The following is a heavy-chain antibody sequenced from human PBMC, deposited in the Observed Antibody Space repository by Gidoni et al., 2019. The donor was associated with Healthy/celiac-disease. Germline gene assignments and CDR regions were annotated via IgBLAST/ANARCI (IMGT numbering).Heavy chain of an antibody. CDR3: ARDTPGIAAADPDYYYGMDV. J-gene: IGHJ6*02. D-gene: IGHD6-13*01. V-gene: IGHV3-33*01. Sequence: QVQLVESGGGVVQPGRSLRLSCAASGFTFSSYGMHWVRQAPGKGLEWVAVIWYDGSNKYYADSVKGRFTISRDNSKNTLYLQMNSLRAEDTAVYYCARDTPGIAAADPDYYYGMDVWGQGTTVTVSS. CDR2: IWYDGSNK. CDR1: GFTFSSYG.